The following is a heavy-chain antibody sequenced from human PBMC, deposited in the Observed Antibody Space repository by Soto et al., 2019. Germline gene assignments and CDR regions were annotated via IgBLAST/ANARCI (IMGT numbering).Heavy chain of an antibody. CDR1: GGAISSSSCY. Sequence: QLQLQESGPGLVKPSETLSLTCTVSGGAISSSSCYWGWIRQPPGKGIEWIGSIYYSGRTYYNPSLTGRVTTYVDTSMNQFSPKLSAVIAADTAVYYCARELFYCRGGSCYHYNWFAPWGQGTLVTVSS. CDR3: ARELFYCRGGSCYHYNWFAP. V-gene: IGHV4-39*02. J-gene: IGHJ5*02. CDR2: IYYSGRT. D-gene: IGHD2-15*01.